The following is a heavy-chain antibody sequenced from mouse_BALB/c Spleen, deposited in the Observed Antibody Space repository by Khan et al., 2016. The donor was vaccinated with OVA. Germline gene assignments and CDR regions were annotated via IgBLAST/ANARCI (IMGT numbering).Heavy chain of an antibody. Sequence: VQLQQSGPELVKPGASVKMSCKASGYTFTSYVMHWVKQKPGQGLEWIGYISPNSDGSKYNEKFRGKATLTSDKSSSTAYMELSSLTSEDSAVYYCGGSLYYYGSADEGFAYWGQGTLVTVSA. CDR1: GYTFTSYV. CDR3: GGSLYYYGSADEGFAY. J-gene: IGHJ3*01. CDR2: ISPNSDGS. V-gene: IGHV1S136*01. D-gene: IGHD1-1*01.